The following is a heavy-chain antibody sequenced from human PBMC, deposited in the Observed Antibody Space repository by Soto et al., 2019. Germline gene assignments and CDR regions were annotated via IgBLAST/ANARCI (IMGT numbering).Heavy chain of an antibody. V-gene: IGHV3-30-3*01. CDR1: GFTFSSFA. Sequence: QVHLVESGGGVVQPGRSLRLSCAASGFTFSSFALHWVRQAPSEGLEWVALISHDGRIENYADSVKGRFIISRDNSKNTVYMQMDRLRLEDTCVYYCARDGLPDDFRSGGYWFDPWGQGTQVTVSS. J-gene: IGHJ5*02. D-gene: IGHD3-3*01. CDR3: ARDGLPDDFRSGGYWFDP. CDR2: ISHDGRIE.